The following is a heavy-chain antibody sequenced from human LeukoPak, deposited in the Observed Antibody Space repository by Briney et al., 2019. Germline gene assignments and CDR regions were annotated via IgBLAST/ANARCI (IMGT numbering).Heavy chain of an antibody. J-gene: IGHJ4*02. V-gene: IGHV3-21*01. CDR3: ARDTLDILTGYPAIGY. CDR1: GFTFSSYS. D-gene: IGHD3-9*01. Sequence: GGSLRLSCAASGFTFSSYSMNWVRQAPGKGLEWVSSISSSSSYIYYADSVKGRFTISRDNAKNSLYLQMNSLRAEDTAVYYCARDTLDILTGYPAIGYWGQGTLVTVSS. CDR2: ISSSSSYI.